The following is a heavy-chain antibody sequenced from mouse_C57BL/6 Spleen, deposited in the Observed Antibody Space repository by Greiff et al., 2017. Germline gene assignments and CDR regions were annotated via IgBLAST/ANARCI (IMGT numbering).Heavy chain of an antibody. CDR2: MSRGISTI. Sequence: EVQLVESGGGLVKPGGSLKLSCAASGFTFSDYGMHWVRQAPEKGLEWVAYMSRGISTIYYADTVKGRFTISSDNAKNTLFLQMSSLRSEDTAMYYCARRGKMTRGWYFDVWGTGTTVTVSS. CDR3: ARRGKMTRGWYFDV. CDR1: GFTFSDYG. J-gene: IGHJ1*03. V-gene: IGHV5-17*01.